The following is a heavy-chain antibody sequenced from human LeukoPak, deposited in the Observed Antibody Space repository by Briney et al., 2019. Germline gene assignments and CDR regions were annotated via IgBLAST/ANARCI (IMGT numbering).Heavy chain of an antibody. D-gene: IGHD2-21*01. CDR3: ARDLSGDSFDP. J-gene: IGHJ5*02. CDR2: VSGYTGNT. Sequence: ASVKVSCKTSGYTFTTYGVSWVRQAPGQGLEWMGWVSGYTGNTNYAERFQGRVTMTTDTSTTTVYMELTSLRSDDTAVYYCARDLSGDSFDPWGQGTLVTVSS. V-gene: IGHV1-18*01. CDR1: GYTFTTYG.